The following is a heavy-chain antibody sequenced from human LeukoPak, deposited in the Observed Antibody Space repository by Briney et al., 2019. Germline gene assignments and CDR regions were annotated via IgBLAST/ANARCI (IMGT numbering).Heavy chain of an antibody. Sequence: ASVKVSCKASGYIFISYYIHWVRQAPGQGLEWMGMIYPRDGSTSYAQKFQGRVTVTRDTCTSTVHMELSGLRSEDTAVYYCARDQEGFDYWGQGTLVTVSS. CDR1: GYIFISYY. V-gene: IGHV1-46*01. CDR3: ARDQEGFDY. J-gene: IGHJ4*02. CDR2: IYPRDGST.